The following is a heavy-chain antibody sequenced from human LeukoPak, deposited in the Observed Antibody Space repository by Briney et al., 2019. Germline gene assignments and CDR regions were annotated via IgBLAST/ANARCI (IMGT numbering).Heavy chain of an antibody. J-gene: IGHJ4*02. CDR1: DDSMSSHF. D-gene: IGHD1-1*01. Sequence: SETLSLTCTVSDDSMSSHFWNWIRQPPGKGLEWIGYIYYSGSTNYNPSLKSRVTISVDTSKNQFSLKLSSVTAADTAVYYCARERQEGHFDYWGQGTLVTVSS. V-gene: IGHV4-59*11. CDR2: IYYSGST. CDR3: ARERQEGHFDY.